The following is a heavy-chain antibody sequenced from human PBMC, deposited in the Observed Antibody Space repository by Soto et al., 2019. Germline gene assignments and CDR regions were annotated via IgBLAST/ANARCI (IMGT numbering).Heavy chain of an antibody. V-gene: IGHV3-21*01. CDR3: ARDPTYIAAAPTP. CDR2: ISSSSSYI. CDR1: GFTFSSYA. D-gene: IGHD6-13*01. Sequence: PGGSLRLSCAASGFTFSSYAVNWVRQAPGKGLEWVSSISSSSSYIYYADSVKGRFTISRDNAKNSLYLQMNSLRAEDTAVYYCARDPTYIAAAPTPWGQGTLVTVSS. J-gene: IGHJ5*02.